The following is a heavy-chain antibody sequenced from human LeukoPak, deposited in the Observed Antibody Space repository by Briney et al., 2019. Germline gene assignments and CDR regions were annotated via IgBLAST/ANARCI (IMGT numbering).Heavy chain of an antibody. J-gene: IGHJ1*01. CDR2: IFPADSDT. Sequence: GESLKISWKGSGYSFTSYWVAWVRQMPGKGVEWMGIIFPADSDTRYSPSFQGQVTISVDKSINTAYLQWSSLKASDTAMYYCARHRYFQLWGQGTLVTVSS. V-gene: IGHV5-51*01. CDR1: GYSFTSYW. CDR3: ARHRYFQL.